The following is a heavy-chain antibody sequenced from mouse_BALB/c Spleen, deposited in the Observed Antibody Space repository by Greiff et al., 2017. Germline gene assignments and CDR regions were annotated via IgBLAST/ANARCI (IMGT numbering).Heavy chain of an antibody. V-gene: IGHV1-4*01. CDR1: GYTFTSYT. CDR3: ARWGDEENAMDY. J-gene: IGHJ4*01. CDR2: INPSSGYT. D-gene: IGHD3-3*01. Sequence: QVQLQQSGAELARPGASVKMSCKASGYTFTSYTMHWVKQRPGQGLEWIGYINPSSGYTNYNQKFKDKATLTADKSSSTAYMQLSSLTSEDSAVYYCARWGDEENAMDYWGQGTSVTVSS.